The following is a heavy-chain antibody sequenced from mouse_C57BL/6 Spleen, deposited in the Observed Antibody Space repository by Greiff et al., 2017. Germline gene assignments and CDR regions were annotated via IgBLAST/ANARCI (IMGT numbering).Heavy chain of an antibody. V-gene: IGHV1-42*01. D-gene: IGHD1-1*01. Sequence: VQLQQSGPELVKPGASVKISCKASGYSFTGYYMNWVKQSPEKSLEWIGEINPSTGGTTYNQKFKAKATLTVDKSSSTAYMQLKSLTSEDSAVYDCSRGDYYGSRYGWYFDVWGTGTTVTVSA. CDR3: SRGDYYGSRYGWYFDV. CDR2: INPSTGGT. CDR1: GYSFTGYY. J-gene: IGHJ1*03.